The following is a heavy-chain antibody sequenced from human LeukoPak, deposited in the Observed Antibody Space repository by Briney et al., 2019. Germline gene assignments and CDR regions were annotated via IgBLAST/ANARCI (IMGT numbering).Heavy chain of an antibody. V-gene: IGHV1-2*02. D-gene: IGHD3-10*01. CDR1: GYTFTGYY. J-gene: IGHJ4*02. CDR3: ARGLLWFGELSVY. CDR2: INPNSGGT. Sequence: ASVKVSCKASGYTFTGYYMHWVRQAPGQRLEWMGWINPNSGGTNYAQKFQGRVTMTRDTSISTAYMELSRLRSDDTAVYYCARGLLWFGELSVYWGQGTLVTVSS.